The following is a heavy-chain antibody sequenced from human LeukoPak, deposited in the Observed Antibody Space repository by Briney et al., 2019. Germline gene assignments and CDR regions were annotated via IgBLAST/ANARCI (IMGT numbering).Heavy chain of an antibody. CDR3: ARSGSLNWFDP. CDR1: GGTFSSYA. V-gene: IGHV1-2*04. J-gene: IGHJ5*02. Sequence: ASVKVSCKASGGTFSSYAISWVRQAPGQGLEWMGWINPNSGGTNYAQKFQGWVTMTRDTSISTAYMELSRLRSDDTAVYYCARSGSLNWFDPWGQGTLVTVSS. CDR2: INPNSGGT. D-gene: IGHD3-10*01.